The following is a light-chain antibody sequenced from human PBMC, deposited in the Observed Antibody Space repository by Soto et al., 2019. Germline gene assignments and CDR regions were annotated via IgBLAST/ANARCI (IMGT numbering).Light chain of an antibody. CDR2: DVT. CDR1: TSDVGGYNY. Sequence: QSALTQPRSVSGSPGQSVAISCTGTTSDVGGYNYVSWYQQHPSKAPKLMIYDVTKRPSGVPDRFSGSKSGTSASLTITGLQAEDEGDYYCQSYDSTLSDRYVFGTGTKVTVL. V-gene: IGLV2-11*01. J-gene: IGLJ1*01. CDR3: QSYDSTLSDRYV.